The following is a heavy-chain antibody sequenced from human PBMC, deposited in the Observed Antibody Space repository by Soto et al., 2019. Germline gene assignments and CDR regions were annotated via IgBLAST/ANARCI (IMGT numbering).Heavy chain of an antibody. CDR2: IIPIFGTA. J-gene: IGHJ5*02. Sequence: ASVKVSCKASGGTFSSYAISWVRQAPGQGLEWMGGIIPIFGTANYAQKFQGRVTITADESTSTAYMELSSLRSEDTAVYYCARGDPYNWNYRNWFDPWGQGTLVTVSS. CDR1: GGTFSSYA. CDR3: ARGDPYNWNYRNWFDP. V-gene: IGHV1-69*13. D-gene: IGHD1-7*01.